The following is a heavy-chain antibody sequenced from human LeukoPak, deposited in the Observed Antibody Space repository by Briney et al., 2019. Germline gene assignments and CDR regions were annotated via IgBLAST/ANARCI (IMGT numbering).Heavy chain of an antibody. CDR1: GGSISSYY. CDR3: ARLGDFDY. V-gene: IGHV4-59*08. CDR2: IYYSGST. J-gene: IGHJ4*02. Sequence: SETLSLTCTVSGGSISSYYWSWIRQPPGKGLEWIGYIYYSGSTNYDPSLKSRVTISVDTSKNQFSLKLSSVTAADTAVYYCARLGDFDYWGQGTLVTVSS. D-gene: IGHD3-16*01.